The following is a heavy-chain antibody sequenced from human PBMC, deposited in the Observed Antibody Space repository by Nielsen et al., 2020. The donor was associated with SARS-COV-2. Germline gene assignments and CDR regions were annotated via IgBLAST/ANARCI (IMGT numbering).Heavy chain of an antibody. V-gene: IGHV1-46*01. CDR2: INPSGGST. CDR3: AKTWIQGFQYYYYYYGLDV. Sequence: ASVKVSCKASGYTFTGYYMHWVRQAPGQGLEWMGVINPSGGSTSYAQRFQGRVTMTRDTSTSTVYMELSSLRSEDTAVYYCAKTWIQGFQYYYYYYGLDVWGQGTTVTVSS. CDR1: GYTFTGYY. J-gene: IGHJ6*02. D-gene: IGHD5-18*01.